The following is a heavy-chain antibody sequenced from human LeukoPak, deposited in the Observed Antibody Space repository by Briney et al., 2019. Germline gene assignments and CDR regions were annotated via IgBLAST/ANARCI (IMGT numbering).Heavy chain of an antibody. J-gene: IGHJ6*03. CDR1: GYTFTSYG. CDR3: AREGRPGRGSPGAYYYYMDV. Sequence: ASVKVSCKASGYTFTSYGISWVRQAPGQGLEWMGWISAYNGNTNYAQKLQGRVTMTRDTSTSTVYMELSSLRSEDTAAYYCAREGRPGRGSPGAYYYYMDVWGKGTTVTVSS. V-gene: IGHV1-18*01. D-gene: IGHD3-10*01. CDR2: ISAYNGNT.